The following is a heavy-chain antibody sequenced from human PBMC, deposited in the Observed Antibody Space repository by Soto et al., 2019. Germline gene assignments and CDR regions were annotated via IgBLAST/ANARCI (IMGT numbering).Heavy chain of an antibody. CDR1: GFTFSDYY. Sequence: GGSLRLSCAASGFTFSDYYMSWIRQVPGKGLEWVAYISGTSDSIPYADSVKGRFSISRDNAKNSLYLQMSSLRAEDTAVYYCARVAVLAAAGTTDYWGRGTLVTVSS. CDR2: ISGTSDSI. CDR3: ARVAVLAAAGTTDY. V-gene: IGHV3-11*06. J-gene: IGHJ4*02. D-gene: IGHD6-25*01.